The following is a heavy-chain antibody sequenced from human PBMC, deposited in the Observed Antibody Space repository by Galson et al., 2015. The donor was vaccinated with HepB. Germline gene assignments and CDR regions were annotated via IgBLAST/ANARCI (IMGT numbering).Heavy chain of an antibody. V-gene: IGHV1-69*02. D-gene: IGHD4-17*01. Sequence: SVKVSCKASGGTLSSYTISWVRQAPGQGLEWMGRIIPILGIANYAQKFQGRVTTTADKSTSTAYMELSSLRSEDTAVYYCAREGVALHDYGDFMPSYWYFDLWGRVTLVTVSS. CDR1: GGTLSSYT. J-gene: IGHJ2*01. CDR2: IIPILGIA. CDR3: AREGVALHDYGDFMPSYWYFDL.